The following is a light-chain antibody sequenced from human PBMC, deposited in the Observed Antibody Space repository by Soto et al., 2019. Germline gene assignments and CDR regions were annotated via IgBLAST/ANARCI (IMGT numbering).Light chain of an antibody. CDR3: QQRSDWPLT. Sequence: IVLTQSPATLSLSPGERATLSCRASQSGNIYLAWYQQKPGQAPRLLIYDASNRATGVPARFSGSGSGTDFSLTISRLEPEDLAVYYCQQRSDWPLTFGGGTKVEIK. J-gene: IGKJ4*01. CDR2: DAS. CDR1: QSGNIY. V-gene: IGKV3-11*01.